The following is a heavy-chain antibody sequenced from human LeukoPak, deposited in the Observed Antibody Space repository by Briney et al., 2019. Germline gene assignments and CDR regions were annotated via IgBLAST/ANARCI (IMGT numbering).Heavy chain of an antibody. V-gene: IGHV1-2*02. CDR3: ARVRGYGDHYGL. D-gene: IGHD4-17*01. Sequence: ASVKVSCKASGYTFTGYYIHWVRRAPGQGLEWMGWISPNSGGTNYAQKFQGRVTMTRDTSISTAYMELSRLRSDDTAVYYCARVRGYGDHYGLWGQGTLVTVSS. CDR2: ISPNSGGT. J-gene: IGHJ4*02. CDR1: GYTFTGYY.